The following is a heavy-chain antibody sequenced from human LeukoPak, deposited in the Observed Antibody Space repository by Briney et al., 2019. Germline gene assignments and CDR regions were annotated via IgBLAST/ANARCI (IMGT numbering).Heavy chain of an antibody. J-gene: IGHJ4*02. CDR1: GFTFSSYW. CDR3: AKDLRPDGINDFDH. D-gene: IGHD1-1*01. CDR2: IKQDESEK. V-gene: IGHV3-7*04. Sequence: GGSLRLSCAASGFTFSSYWMSWVRQAPGKGLEWVANIKQDESEKYYVDSVKGRFTISRDNAKNSLYLQMNSLRVEDTAVYYCAKDLRPDGINDFDHWGQGTLVTVSS.